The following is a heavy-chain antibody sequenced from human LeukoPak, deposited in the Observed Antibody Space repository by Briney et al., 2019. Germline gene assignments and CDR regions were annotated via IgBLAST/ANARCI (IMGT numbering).Heavy chain of an antibody. CDR2: IWYDGSEK. J-gene: IGHJ4*02. CDR3: AKDLSSGWSFDS. D-gene: IGHD6-19*01. V-gene: IGHV3-30*02. CDR1: GFIFRNHG. Sequence: GGSLRLSCAASGFIFRNHGMHWVRQAPGKGLEWVTFIWYDGSEKYYADSERGRFTISRDNSKNTVNLQMNSLRTDDTALYYCAKDLSSGWSFDSWGQGTLVTVSS.